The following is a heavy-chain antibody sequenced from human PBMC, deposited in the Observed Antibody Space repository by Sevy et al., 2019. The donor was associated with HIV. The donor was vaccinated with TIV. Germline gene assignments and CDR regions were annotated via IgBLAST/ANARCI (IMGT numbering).Heavy chain of an antibody. D-gene: IGHD4-17*01. Sequence: KQSLTISLTCAVSGYSISSGYYWGWIRQPPGKGLEWIGSIYHSGSTYYNPSLKSRVTISVDTSKNQFSLKLSSVTAADTAVYYCARDDYRGPNWFDPWGQGTPVTVSS. CDR3: ARDDYRGPNWFDP. CDR2: IYHSGST. CDR1: GYSISSGYY. J-gene: IGHJ5*02. V-gene: IGHV4-38-2*02.